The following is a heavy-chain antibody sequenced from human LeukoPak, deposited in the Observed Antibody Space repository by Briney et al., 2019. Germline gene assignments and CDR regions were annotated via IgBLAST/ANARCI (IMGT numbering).Heavy chain of an antibody. Sequence: GGSLRLSCAASGFTFSSYAMHWVRQAPGKGLEWVAVISYDGSNKYYADSVKGRFTISRDNSKNTLYLQMNSLRAEDTAVYYCAKEGSNWGQGTLVTVSS. J-gene: IGHJ4*02. CDR2: ISYDGSNK. CDR1: GFTFSSYA. CDR3: AKEGSN. V-gene: IGHV3-30-3*01.